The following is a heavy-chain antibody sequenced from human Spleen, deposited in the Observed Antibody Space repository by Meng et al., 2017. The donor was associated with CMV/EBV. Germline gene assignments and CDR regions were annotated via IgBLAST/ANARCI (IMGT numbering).Heavy chain of an antibody. CDR3: ARGGIAVAGIGDY. J-gene: IGHJ4*02. CDR2: INTDGSSI. Sequence: GESLKISCAASGFTFKTYYMHWARQAPGKGLVWVSRINTDGSSISYVDSVKGRFTISRDNAKNTLYLQMNSLRAEDTAVYYCARGGIAVAGIGDYWGQGTLVTVSS. D-gene: IGHD6-19*01. V-gene: IGHV3-74*01. CDR1: GFTFKTYY.